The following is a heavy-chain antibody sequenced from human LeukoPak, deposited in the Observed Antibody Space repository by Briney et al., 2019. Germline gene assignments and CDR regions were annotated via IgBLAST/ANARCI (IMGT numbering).Heavy chain of an antibody. D-gene: IGHD6-19*01. CDR1: RGTFSSYA. V-gene: IGHV1-69*04. CDR3: ARDTQQWLVDY. Sequence: ASVKVSCKASRGTFSSYAISWVRRAPGQGLEWMGRIIPILGIVNYAQKFQGRVTITADKSASTAYMELSSLRSEDTAVYYCARDTQQWLVDYWGQGTLVTVSS. J-gene: IGHJ4*02. CDR2: IIPILGIV.